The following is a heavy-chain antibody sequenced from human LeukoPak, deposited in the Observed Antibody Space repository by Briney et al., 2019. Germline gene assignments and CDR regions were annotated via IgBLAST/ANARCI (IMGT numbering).Heavy chain of an antibody. D-gene: IGHD5-18*01. J-gene: IGHJ4*02. CDR2: ISYSGST. Sequence: SETLSLTCTVSGGSISSSSYYWGWIRQPPGKGLEWIGSISYSGSTFYNPSLKSRVTISVDTSKNHFSLKLSSVTAADTALYYCARSQSGYNYGYRFDSWGQGTLVTVSS. V-gene: IGHV4-39*02. CDR3: ARSQSGYNYGYRFDS. CDR1: GGSISSSSYY.